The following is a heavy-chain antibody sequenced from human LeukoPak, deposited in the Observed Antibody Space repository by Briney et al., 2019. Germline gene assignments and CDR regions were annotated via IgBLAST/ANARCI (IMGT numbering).Heavy chain of an antibody. CDR1: GFTFSTYA. V-gene: IGHV3-30*18. CDR3: AKPAGYCSGGSCALFDY. Sequence: GGSLRLSCAASGFTFSTYAMHWVRQAPGKGLEWVALISYDGSNKYQADSVRGRFIISRDNSKNTLYLQMNGLRTEDTAVYYCAKPAGYCSGGSCALFDYWGQGTLVTVSS. D-gene: IGHD2-15*01. CDR2: ISYDGSNK. J-gene: IGHJ4*02.